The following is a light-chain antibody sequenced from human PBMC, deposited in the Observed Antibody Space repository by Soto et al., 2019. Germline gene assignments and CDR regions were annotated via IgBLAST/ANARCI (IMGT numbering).Light chain of an antibody. CDR1: QSVSGY. CDR3: QQRSNWPYLT. J-gene: IGKJ4*01. CDR2: DAS. Sequence: EIVLTQSPDTLSLSPGERATLSCRASQSVSGYLGWYQQKPGQAPRLLIYDASNRASGVPARFRGSGSGTDFTLTIASIEPVDFAVYYCQQRSNWPYLTFGGGTRVELK. V-gene: IGKV3-11*01.